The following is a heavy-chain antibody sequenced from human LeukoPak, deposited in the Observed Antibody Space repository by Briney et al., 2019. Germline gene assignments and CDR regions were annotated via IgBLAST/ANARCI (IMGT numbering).Heavy chain of an antibody. J-gene: IGHJ4*02. CDR3: ARADYDILTGYYFGY. CDR1: GFAVSSNS. D-gene: IGHD3-9*01. CDR2: IYSGGKT. V-gene: IGHV3-53*01. Sequence: AGGSLRLSCTVSGFAVSSNSWSWVRQAPGKGLEWVSFIYSGGKTHSSDSVKGRFTISRDNAKNSLYLQMNSLRAEDTAVYYCARADYDILTGYYFGYWGQGTLVTVSS.